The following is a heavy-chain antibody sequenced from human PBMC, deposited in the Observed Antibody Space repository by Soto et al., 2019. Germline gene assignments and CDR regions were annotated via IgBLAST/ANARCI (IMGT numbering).Heavy chain of an antibody. D-gene: IGHD3-22*01. J-gene: IGHJ4*02. V-gene: IGHV3-73*01. CDR1: GFSISGSA. CDR2: IRSRTNSYAT. CDR3: TIHNQDYDRSGYYYADDY. Sequence: PGGSLRLSCAASGFSISGSAIHWVRQASGKGLEWVGRIRSRTNSYATAYAASVRGRFTISRDDSRNTAFLQMDSLKTEDTAVYYCTIHNQDYDRSGYYYADDYWGQGTLVTVSS.